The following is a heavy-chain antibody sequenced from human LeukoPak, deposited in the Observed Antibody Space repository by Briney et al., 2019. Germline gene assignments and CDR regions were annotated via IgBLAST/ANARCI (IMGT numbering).Heavy chain of an antibody. J-gene: IGHJ4*02. CDR3: ARGMLDGGYDPRGAPYYFDY. Sequence: ASVKVSCKASGGTFSSYAISWVRQAPGQGLEWMGGIIPIFGTANYAQKFQGRVTITTDESTSTAYMELSSLRSEDTAVYYCARGMLDGGYDPRGAPYYFDYWGQGTLVTVSS. D-gene: IGHD5-12*01. V-gene: IGHV1-69*05. CDR1: GGTFSSYA. CDR2: IIPIFGTA.